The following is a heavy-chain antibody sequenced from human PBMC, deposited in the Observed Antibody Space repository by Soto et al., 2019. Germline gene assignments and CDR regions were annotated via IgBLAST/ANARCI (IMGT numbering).Heavy chain of an antibody. D-gene: IGHD1-26*01. J-gene: IGHJ4*02. Sequence: QVQLQESGPGLVKPSQTLSLTCTVSGGSISSGETFWNWIRQSPGKGLEWIGYIHHSGSTYYNPSLKSRLTISVDTSKNQISLKLNSVTATDTAVYYWARDTGTYPYYFDSWGQGTLVTVSS. CDR1: GGSISSGETF. CDR3: ARDTGTYPYYFDS. CDR2: IHHSGST. V-gene: IGHV4-30-4*01.